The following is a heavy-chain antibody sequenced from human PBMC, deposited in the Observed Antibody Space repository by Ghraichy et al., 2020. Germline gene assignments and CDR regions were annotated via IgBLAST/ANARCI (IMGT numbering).Heavy chain of an antibody. CDR1: RFTFSSYA. CDR2: IRDSGGST. J-gene: IGHJ4*02. Sequence: GGSLRLSCAASRFTFSSYAMSWVRQAPGKGLEWVSSIRDSGGSTYYADSVKGRFTISRDNSKNTLYLQMNILRAEDTAIYYCAKVSDYDFWSGRSIDFWGQGTMVTVSS. CDR3: AKVSDYDFWSGRSIDF. D-gene: IGHD3-3*01. V-gene: IGHV3-23*01.